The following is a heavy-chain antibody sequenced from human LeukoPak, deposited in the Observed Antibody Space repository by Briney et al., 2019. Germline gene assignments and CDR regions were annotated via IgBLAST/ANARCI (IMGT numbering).Heavy chain of an antibody. Sequence: GGSLRLSCAASGLTFSRYAMSWVRQAPGKGLEWVSAISASGGSTYYADSVKGRFTISRDNSKNTLYLQMNSLRVEDTAVYYCVKEVYYFDTSGLYSFAFDIWGQGTMVTVPS. CDR2: ISASGGST. D-gene: IGHD3-22*01. V-gene: IGHV3-23*01. CDR1: GLTFSRYA. J-gene: IGHJ3*02. CDR3: VKEVYYFDTSGLYSFAFDI.